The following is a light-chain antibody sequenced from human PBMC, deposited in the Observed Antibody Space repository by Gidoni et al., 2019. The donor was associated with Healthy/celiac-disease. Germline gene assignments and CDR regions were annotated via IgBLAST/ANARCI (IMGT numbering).Light chain of an antibody. V-gene: IGKV1-8*01. J-gene: IGKJ4*01. CDR1: QGISSY. Sequence: AIRMTQSPSSFSASTGDRVTITCRASQGISSYLAWYQQKPGKAPKLLIYAASTLQSGVPSRFRGSGSGTDFTLTISCLQSEDFATYYCQQYYSYPLTFXGXTKVXIK. CDR3: QQYYSYPLT. CDR2: AAS.